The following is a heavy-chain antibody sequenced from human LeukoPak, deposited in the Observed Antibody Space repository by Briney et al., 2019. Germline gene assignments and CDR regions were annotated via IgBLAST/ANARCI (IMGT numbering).Heavy chain of an antibody. D-gene: IGHD4-17*01. CDR1: GGSISSSSYY. CDR3: ARVQNGDYDSGWFDP. J-gene: IGHJ5*02. CDR2: IYYSGST. V-gene: IGHV4-39*01. Sequence: SETLSLTCTVSGGSISSSSYYWGWIRQPPGKGLEWIGSIYYSGSTYYNPSLKSRFTISVDTSKNQFSLKLSSVTAADTAVYYCARVQNGDYDSGWFDPWGQGTLVTVSS.